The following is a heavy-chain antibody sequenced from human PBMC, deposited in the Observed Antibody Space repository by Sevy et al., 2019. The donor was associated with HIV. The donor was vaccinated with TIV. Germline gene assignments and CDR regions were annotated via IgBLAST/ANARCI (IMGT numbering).Heavy chain of an antibody. Sequence: SETPSLTCTVSGGSINSGYYYWGWIRQPPGKGLEWIGSIFYSRSTYYNPSLKSRVTISTDTSKNQFSLNLSSVTAADTAVYYCARQGTSWPVYFDDWGQGTLVTVSS. D-gene: IGHD6-13*01. V-gene: IGHV4-39*01. CDR3: ARQGTSWPVYFDD. CDR1: GGSINSGYYY. J-gene: IGHJ4*02. CDR2: IFYSRST.